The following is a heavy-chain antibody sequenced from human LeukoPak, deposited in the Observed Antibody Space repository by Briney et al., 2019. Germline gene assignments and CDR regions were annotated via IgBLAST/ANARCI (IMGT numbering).Heavy chain of an antibody. J-gene: IGHJ4*02. Sequence: ASVKVSCKASGYTFTGYYMHWVRQAPGQGLEWMGWINPNSGGTNYAQKFQGRDTMTRDTSISTAYMELSRLRSDDTAVYYCARDVGEYCSSVSCYASDYWGQGTLVTVSS. CDR2: INPNSGGT. V-gene: IGHV1-2*02. CDR1: GYTFTGYY. D-gene: IGHD2-2*01. CDR3: ARDVGEYCSSVSCYASDY.